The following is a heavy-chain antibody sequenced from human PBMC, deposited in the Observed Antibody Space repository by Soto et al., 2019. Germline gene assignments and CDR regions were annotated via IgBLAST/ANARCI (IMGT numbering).Heavy chain of an antibody. V-gene: IGHV1-3*05. CDR3: ARGSTGSAYSWFDS. Sequence: QVQLVQSGAEEKKPGASVKVSCKASGYTFSSYAMHWVRQAPGQRLEWMGWINAGNGDTKYSQKLQGRVTITRDTSATTAYMELSSLRSEDTAVYSCARGSTGSAYSWFDSWGQGTLVTVSS. D-gene: IGHD2-15*01. CDR2: INAGNGDT. CDR1: GYTFSSYA. J-gene: IGHJ5*01.